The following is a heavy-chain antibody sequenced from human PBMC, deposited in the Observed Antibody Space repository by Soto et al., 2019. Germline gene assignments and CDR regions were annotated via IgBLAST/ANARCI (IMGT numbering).Heavy chain of an antibody. Sequence: EVQLLESGGGLVQPGGSLRLSCAAXGFTXSXYAMSWVRXAPGKGLEWVSAISGSGGSTYYADSVKGRFTISRDNSKNTLYLQMNSLXXXXXXXXXXXXXXXXFDYWGQGTLVTVSS. V-gene: IGHV3-23*01. J-gene: IGHJ4*02. CDR2: ISGSGGST. CDR3: XXXXXXFDY. CDR1: GFTXSXYA.